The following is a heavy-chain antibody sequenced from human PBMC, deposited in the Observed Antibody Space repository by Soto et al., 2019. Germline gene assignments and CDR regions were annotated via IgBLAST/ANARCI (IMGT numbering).Heavy chain of an antibody. CDR3: PTWPYYYDSSGYSDD. J-gene: IGHJ4*02. CDR2: IYPGDSDT. Sequence: PGESLKISCKGSGYSFTSYWIGWVRQMPGKGLEWMGIIYPGDSDTRYSPSFQGQVTISADKSISTAYLQWSSLKASDTAMYYGPTWPYYYDSSGYSDDWGQGTLVTVSS. CDR1: GYSFTSYW. V-gene: IGHV5-51*01. D-gene: IGHD3-22*01.